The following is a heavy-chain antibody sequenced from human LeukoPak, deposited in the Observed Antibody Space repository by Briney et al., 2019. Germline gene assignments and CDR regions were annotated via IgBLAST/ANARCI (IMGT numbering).Heavy chain of an antibody. CDR3: AKDTGEVRGYYDSSGYDLKD. Sequence: GGSLRLSCAASGFTFSNAWMSWVRQAPGKGLEWVGRIKSRTDGGTTDYAAPVKGRFTISRDDSKNTLYLQMNSLRAEDTAVYYCAKDTGEVRGYYDSSGYDLKDWGQGTLVTVSS. CDR1: GFTFSNAW. J-gene: IGHJ4*02. V-gene: IGHV3-15*01. CDR2: IKSRTDGGTT. D-gene: IGHD3-22*01.